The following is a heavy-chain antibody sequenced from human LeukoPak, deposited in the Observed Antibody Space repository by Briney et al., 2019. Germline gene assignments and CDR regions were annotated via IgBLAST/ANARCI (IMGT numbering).Heavy chain of an antibody. CDR2: ISAYNGNT. J-gene: IGHJ5*02. V-gene: IGHV1-8*03. Sequence: ASVKVSCKASGYTFTSYGISWVRQAPGQGLEWMGWISAYNGNTGYAQKFQGRVTITRNTSISTAYMELSSLRSEDTAVYYCARHIVVVTAIGKYNWFDPWGQGTLVTVSS. CDR3: ARHIVVVTAIGKYNWFDP. D-gene: IGHD2-21*02. CDR1: GYTFTSYG.